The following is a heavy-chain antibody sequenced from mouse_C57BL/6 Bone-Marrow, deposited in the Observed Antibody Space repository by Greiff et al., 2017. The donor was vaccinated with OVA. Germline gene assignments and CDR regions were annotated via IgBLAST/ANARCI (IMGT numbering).Heavy chain of an antibody. V-gene: IGHV3-8*01. D-gene: IGHD2-1*01. J-gene: IGHJ3*01. CDR1: GYSITSDY. CDR2: ISYSGST. Sequence: VQLKQSGPGLAKPSQTLSLTCSVTGYSITSDYWNWIRKFPGNKLEYMGYISYSGSTYYNPSLKSRISITRDTSKNQYYLQLNSVTTEDTATYYCARSRGWGWYPAWFAYWGQGTLVTVSA. CDR3: ARSRGWGWYPAWFAY.